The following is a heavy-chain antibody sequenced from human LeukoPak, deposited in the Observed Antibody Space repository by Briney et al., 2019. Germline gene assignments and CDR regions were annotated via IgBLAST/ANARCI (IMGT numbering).Heavy chain of an antibody. V-gene: IGHV4-59*01. D-gene: IGHD6-13*01. Sequence: TSETLSLTCPVYGGSISSYYWSWIRQPPGKGLEWNGYIYYSENTNYNPALKSRVTISVDTSKNQFSLKLSSVTAADTAVYYCARYRYSSSFDYWGQGTLVTVSS. CDR1: GGSISSYY. CDR2: IYYSENT. J-gene: IGHJ4*02. CDR3: ARYRYSSSFDY.